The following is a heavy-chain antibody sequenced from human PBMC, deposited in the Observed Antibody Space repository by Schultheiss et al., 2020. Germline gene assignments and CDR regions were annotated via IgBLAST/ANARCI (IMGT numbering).Heavy chain of an antibody. CDR1: GFTFSSYA. CDR2: ISSSSSYI. Sequence: GGSLRLSCAASGFTFSSYAMSWVRQAPGKGLEWVSSISSSSSYIYYADSVRGRFTISRDNVKNSLHLHMNIMRAEDTAVYYCARDNGDSAFFSYYGMDGWGPGTTVTVSS. D-gene: IGHD4-17*01. J-gene: IGHJ6*02. V-gene: IGHV3-21*01. CDR3: ARDNGDSAFFSYYGMDG.